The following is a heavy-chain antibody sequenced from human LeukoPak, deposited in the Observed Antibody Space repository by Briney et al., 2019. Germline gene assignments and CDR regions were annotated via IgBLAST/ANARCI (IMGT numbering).Heavy chain of an antibody. Sequence: GGSLRLSCAASGFTLGSYWMHWVRQAPGKGLVWVSRIKSDGDGSGTTYADSVKGRFTISRDNSKSTVYLQVNSLRGEDTAVFYCARDPLNRRWGSYYFDYWGQGTLVTVSS. J-gene: IGHJ4*02. CDR3: ARDPLNRRWGSYYFDY. D-gene: IGHD1-14*01. CDR2: IKSDGDGSGT. CDR1: GFTLGSYW. V-gene: IGHV3-74*01.